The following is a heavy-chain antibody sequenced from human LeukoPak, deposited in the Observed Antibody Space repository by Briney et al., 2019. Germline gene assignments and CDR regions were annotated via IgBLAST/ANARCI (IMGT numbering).Heavy chain of an antibody. CDR1: GFTFNNYG. CDR2: ISPSGDIT. CDR3: AKDGNWARFED. Sequence: GGSLRLSCGASGFTFNNYGMLWVRQAPGKGLEWVSGISPSGDITYYADSVKGRFTISRDNSKNMVWLQINSPTAEDTATYYCAKDGNWARFEDWGQGTLVTVSS. V-gene: IGHV3-23*01. D-gene: IGHD7-27*01. J-gene: IGHJ4*02.